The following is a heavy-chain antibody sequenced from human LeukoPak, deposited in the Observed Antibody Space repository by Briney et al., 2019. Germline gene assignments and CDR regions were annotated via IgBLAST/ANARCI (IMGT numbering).Heavy chain of an antibody. CDR3: ARVDCSSTSCYELDY. CDR2: IRSSGSTI. CDR1: GFTFSDYY. D-gene: IGHD2-2*01. J-gene: IGHJ4*02. V-gene: IGHV3-11*04. Sequence: GGSLRLSCAASGFTFSDYYMSWIRQAPGKGLEWVSYIRSSGSTIYYADSVKGRFTISRDNAKNSLYLQMNSLRAEDTAVYYCARVDCSSTSCYELDYWGQGTLVTVSS.